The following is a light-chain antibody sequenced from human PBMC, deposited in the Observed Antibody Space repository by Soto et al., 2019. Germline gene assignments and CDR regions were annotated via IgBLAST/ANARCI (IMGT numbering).Light chain of an antibody. CDR3: QQYNDWPPIT. CDR1: QSINSF. J-gene: IGKJ5*01. Sequence: EIVLTQSPGTLSLSPGEGATVSCRASQSINSFLAWYQQRRGQAPRLLIHGASNRATGIPARFSGSGSGTEFTLTVSSLQSEDFAVYYCQQYNDWPPITFGQGTRLEIK. V-gene: IGKV3D-15*01. CDR2: GAS.